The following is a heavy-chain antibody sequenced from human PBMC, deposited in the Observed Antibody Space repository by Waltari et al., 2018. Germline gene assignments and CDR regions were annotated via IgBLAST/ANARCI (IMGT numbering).Heavy chain of an antibody. Sequence: EGQLVESGGGLVQPGGSLGLSCADSGVTFTKSWNSWAGPARGEGLEWVAKINQDGRQKYYVDSVEGRFTISRDNARDSLYLQLSRLRAEDTALYYCARGGVDGVDRATWWFDPWGQGTLVTVSA. CDR1: GVTFTKSW. J-gene: IGHJ5*02. D-gene: IGHD2-2*01. V-gene: IGHV3-7*03. CDR3: ARGGVDGVDRATWWFDP. CDR2: INQDGRQK.